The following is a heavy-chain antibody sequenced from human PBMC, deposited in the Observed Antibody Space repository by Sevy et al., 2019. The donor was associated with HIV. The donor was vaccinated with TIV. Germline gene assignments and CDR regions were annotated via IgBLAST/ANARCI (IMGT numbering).Heavy chain of an antibody. CDR3: ARTYYYDSSGYYPDY. CDR2: IYYSGST. CDR1: GGSISSGDYY. D-gene: IGHD3-22*01. Sequence: SETLSLTCTVSGGSISSGDYYWSWIRQPPGKGLEWIGYIYYSGSTYYNPSLKSRVTISVDTSKTQFSLKLSSVTAADMAVYYCARTYYYDSSGYYPDYWGQGTLVTVSS. V-gene: IGHV4-30-4*01. J-gene: IGHJ4*02.